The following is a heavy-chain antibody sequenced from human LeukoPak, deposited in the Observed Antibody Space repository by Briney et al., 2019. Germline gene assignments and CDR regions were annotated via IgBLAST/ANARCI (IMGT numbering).Heavy chain of an antibody. Sequence: SETLSLTCAVSGGSISGSDWWSWVRQPPGKGLEWIGEINHSGSTNYNPSLKSRVTISVDTSKNQFSLKLSSVTAADTAVYYCARGRKQWLAFYYFDYWGQGTLVTVSS. CDR1: GGSISGSDW. CDR2: INHSGST. V-gene: IGHV4-4*02. J-gene: IGHJ4*02. D-gene: IGHD6-19*01. CDR3: ARGRKQWLAFYYFDY.